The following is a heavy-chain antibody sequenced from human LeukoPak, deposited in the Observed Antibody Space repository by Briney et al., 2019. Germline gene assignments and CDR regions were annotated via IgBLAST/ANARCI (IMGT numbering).Heavy chain of an antibody. CDR2: IYSANRT. Sequence: GESLKISCAASGFTVSNNYMSWVRQAPGKGLEWVSVIYSANRTSYADSVKGRFTISRDSSKNMLCLQMNSLRAEDTAVYYCARSPPWAPLDYWGQGTLVTVSS. V-gene: IGHV3-66*01. CDR3: ARSPPWAPLDY. J-gene: IGHJ4*02. CDR1: GFTVSNNY.